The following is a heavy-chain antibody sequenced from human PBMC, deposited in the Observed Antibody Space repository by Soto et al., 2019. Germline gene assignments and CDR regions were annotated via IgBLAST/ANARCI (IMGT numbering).Heavy chain of an antibody. J-gene: IGHJ4*02. CDR1: GGSISSSSYY. CDR2: IYYSGST. D-gene: IGHD3-22*01. Sequence: QLQLQESGPGLVKPSETLSLTCTVSGGSISSSSYYWGWIRQPPGKGLEGIGSIYYSGSTYYNASLKRRVTISVDTSKNQFSLELSSVTAADTAVYYCARLIKKGSGWKGPDYWGQGTLVTVSS. CDR3: ARLIKKGSGWKGPDY. V-gene: IGHV4-39*01.